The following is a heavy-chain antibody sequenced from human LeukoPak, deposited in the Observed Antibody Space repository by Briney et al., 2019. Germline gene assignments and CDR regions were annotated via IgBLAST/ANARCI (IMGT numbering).Heavy chain of an antibody. J-gene: IGHJ4*02. Sequence: GGSLRLSCAASGFTFSSYGMHWVRQDPGKGLEWVAVIWFDESNKYYADSVRGRFTISRDNSKNTLYLQMSSLRAEDTAVYYCARTVVVAAPYFDYWGQGTLVTVSS. CDR1: GFTFSSYG. CDR3: ARTVVVAAPYFDY. CDR2: IWFDESNK. D-gene: IGHD2-15*01. V-gene: IGHV3-33*01.